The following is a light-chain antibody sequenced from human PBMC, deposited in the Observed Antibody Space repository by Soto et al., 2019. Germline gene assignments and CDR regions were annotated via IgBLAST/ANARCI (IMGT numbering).Light chain of an antibody. CDR2: DVN. CDR3: SSFAGSNNVV. Sequence: QPVLTQPPSASGSPGQSVTISCAGTSSDVGGYDHVSWYQQHPGKAPKLMIYDVNKRPSGVPDRFSGSKSGNAASLTVSGLQTEDEADYYCSSFAGSNNVVFGGGTKVTVL. J-gene: IGLJ3*02. CDR1: SSDVGGYDH. V-gene: IGLV2-8*01.